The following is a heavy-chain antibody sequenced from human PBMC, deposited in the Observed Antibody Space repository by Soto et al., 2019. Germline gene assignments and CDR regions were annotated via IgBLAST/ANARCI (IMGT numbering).Heavy chain of an antibody. Sequence: QVQLQESGPGLVKPSQTLSLTCTVSGGSISSGGYYWSWIRQHPGKGLEWIGHNYHSGSTYYNPSLKSRVTISVDTSKNQFSLRLSSVTAADTDVYYCARGSSGWYDYWGQGTLVTVSS. D-gene: IGHD6-19*01. V-gene: IGHV4-31*03. CDR1: GGSISSGGYY. CDR3: ARGSSGWYDY. J-gene: IGHJ4*02. CDR2: NYHSGST.